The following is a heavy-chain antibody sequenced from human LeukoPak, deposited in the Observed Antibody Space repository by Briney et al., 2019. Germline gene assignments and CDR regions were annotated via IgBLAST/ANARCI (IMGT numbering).Heavy chain of an antibody. Sequence: GGSLRLSXAASGFTFSSYSMNWVRQAPGKGLEWVSSISSSSSYIYYADSVKGRFTISRDNAKNSLYLQMNSLRAEDTAVYCCARGDSSGYYHYWGQGTLVTVSS. V-gene: IGHV3-21*01. J-gene: IGHJ4*02. CDR3: ARGDSSGYYHY. CDR2: ISSSSSYI. D-gene: IGHD3-22*01. CDR1: GFTFSSYS.